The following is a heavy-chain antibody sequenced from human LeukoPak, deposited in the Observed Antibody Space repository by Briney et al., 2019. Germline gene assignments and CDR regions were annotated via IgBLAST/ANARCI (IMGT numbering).Heavy chain of an antibody. J-gene: IGHJ5*02. CDR3: ARRGCSSTSCYRRWFDP. D-gene: IGHD2-2*02. V-gene: IGHV4-39*01. Sequence: PSETLSLTCTVSGGSVSTSNYYWGWIRQPPGQGLEWIGNIYQSGSSYYNPSLRSRVTISVDTSKNQFSLRLSSVTAADTAVYYCARRGCSSTSCYRRWFDPWGQGTLVTVSS. CDR1: GGSVSTSNYY. CDR2: IYQSGSS.